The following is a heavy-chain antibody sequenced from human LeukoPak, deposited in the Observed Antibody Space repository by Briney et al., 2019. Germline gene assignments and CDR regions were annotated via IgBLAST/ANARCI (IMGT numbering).Heavy chain of an antibody. D-gene: IGHD6-19*01. V-gene: IGHV3-30*02. CDR2: IRYDGSNK. CDR1: GFTFSSYS. CDR3: AKDRDSGWYPDAFGI. Sequence: GGSLRLSCAASGFTFSSYSMNWVRQAPGKGLEWVAFIRYDGSNKYYADSVKGRFTISRDNSKNTLYLQMNSLRAEDTAVYYCAKDRDSGWYPDAFGIWGQGTMVTVSS. J-gene: IGHJ3*02.